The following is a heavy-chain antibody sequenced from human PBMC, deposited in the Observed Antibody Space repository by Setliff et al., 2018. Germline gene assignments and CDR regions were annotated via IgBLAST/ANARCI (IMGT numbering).Heavy chain of an antibody. Sequence: PSETLSLTCTVSGGSISSSAYYWGWIRQPPGKGLEWIGNIYYSGNTNYNPSLKSRVAMSVDTSKNQFSLKLTSVTAADTAVYYCARERTIFGILVISGWFDPWGQGTVVTVSS. CDR1: GGSISSSAYY. CDR3: ARERTIFGILVISGWFDP. CDR2: IYYSGNT. V-gene: IGHV4-39*07. D-gene: IGHD3-3*01. J-gene: IGHJ5*02.